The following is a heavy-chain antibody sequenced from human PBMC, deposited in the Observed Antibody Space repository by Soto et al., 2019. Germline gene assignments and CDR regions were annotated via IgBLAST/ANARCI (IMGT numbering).Heavy chain of an antibody. CDR2: ISAYNGNT. J-gene: IGHJ4*02. D-gene: IGHD6-13*01. V-gene: IGHV1-18*01. CDR1: GYTFTSYG. Sequence: ASVKVSCKASGYTFTSYGISLVRQAPGQGLEWMGWISAYNGNTNYAQKLQGRVTMTTDTSTSTAYMELRSLRSDDTAVYYCARTKYSSSWYHPDYWGQGSRVTVSS. CDR3: ARTKYSSSWYHPDY.